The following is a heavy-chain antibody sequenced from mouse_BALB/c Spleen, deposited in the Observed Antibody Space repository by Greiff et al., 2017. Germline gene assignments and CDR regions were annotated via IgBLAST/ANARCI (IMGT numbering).Heavy chain of an antibody. CDR1: GFAFSSYD. Sequence: EVKLMESGGGLVKPGGSLKLSCAASGFAFSSYDMSWVRQTPEKRLEWVAYISSGGGSTYYPDTVKGRFTISRDNAKNTLYLQMSSLKSEDTAMYYCARPNYYGSILYYAMDYWGQGTLVTVSS. V-gene: IGHV5-12-1*01. D-gene: IGHD1-1*01. J-gene: IGHJ4*01. CDR3: ARPNYYGSILYYAMDY. CDR2: ISSGGGST.